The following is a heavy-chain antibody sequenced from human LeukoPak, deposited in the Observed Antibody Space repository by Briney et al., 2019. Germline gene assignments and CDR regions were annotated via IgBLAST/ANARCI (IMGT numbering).Heavy chain of an antibody. D-gene: IGHD2/OR15-2a*01. V-gene: IGHV3-23*01. CDR1: GFTFSRYA. Sequence: GGSLRLSCVASGFTFSRYAMNWVRQTPGKRLEWVSLIGTNEARTHYADSVKGRFTISRASSKNTLFLQMHSVRAEATAVYYCAKDLDSTDLYDNADWGQGTLVTVSS. CDR3: AKDLDSTDLYDNAD. CDR2: IGTNEART. J-gene: IGHJ1*01.